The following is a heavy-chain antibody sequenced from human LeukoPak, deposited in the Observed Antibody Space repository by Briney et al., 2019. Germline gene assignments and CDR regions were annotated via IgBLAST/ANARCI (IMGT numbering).Heavy chain of an antibody. CDR1: GGSISSGSYF. J-gene: IGHJ3*02. CDR3: ASDRIEVDAFDI. CDR2: IYTSGST. D-gene: IGHD2-15*01. V-gene: IGHV4-61*02. Sequence: PSETLSLTCTVSGGSISSGSYFWSWIRQPAGKGLEWIGRIYTSGSTNYNPSLKSRVTISVDTSKNQFSLKLSSVTAADTAVYYCASDRIEVDAFDIWGQGTMVTVSS.